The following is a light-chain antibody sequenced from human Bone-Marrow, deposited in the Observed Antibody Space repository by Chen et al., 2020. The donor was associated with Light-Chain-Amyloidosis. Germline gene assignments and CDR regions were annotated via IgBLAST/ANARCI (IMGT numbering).Light chain of an antibody. V-gene: IGLV2-14*01. CDR2: EVT. CDR1: SSDVGGDNH. Sequence: QFPLTPPASGAGLPGPAINIPCTRTSSDVGGDNHVSWYQQHPDKAPQLMIYEVTNRPSWVPDRFSGSKSDNTASLTISGLQTEDEADYFCSSYTITNTLVFGSGTRVTVL. J-gene: IGLJ1*01. CDR3: SSYTITNTLV.